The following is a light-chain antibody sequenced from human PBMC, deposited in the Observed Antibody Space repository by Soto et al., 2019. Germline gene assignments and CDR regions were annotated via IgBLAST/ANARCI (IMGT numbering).Light chain of an antibody. J-gene: IGKJ1*01. CDR1: QSVSTY. Sequence: EIALTQSPAILSLSPGERATLSCRASQSVSTYLAWYQQKPGQAPRLLIYDTFNRAAGIPARFSGSGSGTDFTLTISSLAPEDLAVYYCVQRNDWPWTSGQGTKVEI. CDR3: VQRNDWPWT. V-gene: IGKV3-11*01. CDR2: DTF.